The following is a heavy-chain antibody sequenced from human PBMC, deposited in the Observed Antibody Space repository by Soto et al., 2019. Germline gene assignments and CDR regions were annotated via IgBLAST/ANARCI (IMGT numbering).Heavy chain of an antibody. J-gene: IGHJ1*01. CDR2: IYWDDDK. Sequence: QITLKESGPTLVKPTQTLTLTCTFSGFSLSTSGVGVGWIRQPPGKALEWLALIYWDDDKRYSPSLKSRLTIPKDTSKKQVVLTMTNMDPVDTATYYCALAYCGGDCYSRYFQHWGQGTLVTVSS. CDR1: GFSLSTSGVG. D-gene: IGHD2-21*01. CDR3: ALAYCGGDCYSRYFQH. V-gene: IGHV2-5*02.